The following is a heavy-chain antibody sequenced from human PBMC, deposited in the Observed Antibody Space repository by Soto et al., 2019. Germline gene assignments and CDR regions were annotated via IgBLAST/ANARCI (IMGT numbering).Heavy chain of an antibody. J-gene: IGHJ6*03. Sequence: EVQLLESGGGLVQPGGSLRRSCAASGFTFSSYAMSWVRQAPGKGLQWVSAISGSGGSTYYAYSLKGRFTISRDNSKNTLYLPMNRLRAEDTAVYYCVYYGSGRSRAFYYSYYYYMAVWGKGTTVTVSS. D-gene: IGHD3-10*01. CDR2: ISGSGGST. CDR1: GFTFSSYA. CDR3: VYYGSGRSRAFYYSYYYYMAV. V-gene: IGHV3-23*01.